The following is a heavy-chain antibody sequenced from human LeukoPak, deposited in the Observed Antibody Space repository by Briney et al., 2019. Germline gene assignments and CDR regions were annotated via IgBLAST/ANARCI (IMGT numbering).Heavy chain of an antibody. Sequence: ASVKVSCKASGYTFTGYYMHWVRQAPGQGLEWMGAIIPSFGRAKYAQKFQDRVSITSDESTSTVYMELSSLRTDDTAIYYCARAGRFSNYDYYYHMDVWGRGTTVIVSS. V-gene: IGHV1-46*01. D-gene: IGHD4-11*01. CDR2: IIPSFGRA. J-gene: IGHJ6*03. CDR1: GYTFTGYY. CDR3: ARAGRFSNYDYYYHMDV.